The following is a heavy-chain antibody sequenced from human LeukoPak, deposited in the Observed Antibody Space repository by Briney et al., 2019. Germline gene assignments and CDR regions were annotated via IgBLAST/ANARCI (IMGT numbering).Heavy chain of an antibody. D-gene: IGHD3-3*01. CDR2: IKSKTDGGTA. J-gene: IGHJ4*02. CDR1: GFTFSSYW. Sequence: PGGPLRLSCAASGFTFSSYWMSWVRQAPGKGLEWVGRIKSKTDGGTADYAAPVKGRFTISRDDSKNTLYLEMYSLKTEDTAMYYCLYFWSGSSLVDYWGQGTLVTVSS. V-gene: IGHV3-15*01. CDR3: LYFWSGSSLVDY.